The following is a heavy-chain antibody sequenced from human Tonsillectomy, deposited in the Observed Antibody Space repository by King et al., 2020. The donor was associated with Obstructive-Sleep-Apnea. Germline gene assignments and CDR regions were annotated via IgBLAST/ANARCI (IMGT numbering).Heavy chain of an antibody. CDR3: ATDRNWAFDH. CDR2: ISMSGSDT. CDR1: GFTFSWRS. Sequence: VQLVESGGGLVEPGGSLRLSCATSGFTFSWRSMNWVRQAPGKGLEWISYISMSGSDTYYADSVKGRFTISRDDARSSLFLQINSLRVDDTAVYYCATDRNWAFDHWGQGTLVTVSS. J-gene: IGHJ4*02. V-gene: IGHV3-48*04. D-gene: IGHD7-27*01.